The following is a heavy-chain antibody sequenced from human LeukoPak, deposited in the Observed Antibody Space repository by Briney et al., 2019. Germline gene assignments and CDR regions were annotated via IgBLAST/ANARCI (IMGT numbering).Heavy chain of an antibody. J-gene: IGHJ4*02. CDR3: ASGYYDSSGYSTPGPFDY. Sequence: ASVKVSCKASGYTFTSYGISWVRQAPGQGLEWMGWISAYNGNTNYAQKLQGRVTMTTDTSTSTAYMELRSLRSDDTAVYYCASGYYDSSGYSTPGPFDYWGQGTLVTVSS. D-gene: IGHD3-22*01. CDR2: ISAYNGNT. CDR1: GYTFTSYG. V-gene: IGHV1-18*01.